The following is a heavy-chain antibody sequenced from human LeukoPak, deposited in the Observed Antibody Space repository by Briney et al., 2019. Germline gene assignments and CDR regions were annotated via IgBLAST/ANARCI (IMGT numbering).Heavy chain of an antibody. CDR1: GGSISSYY. Sequence: SETLSLTCTVSGGSISSYYWSWIRQPPGKGLEWIGYIYYSGSTNYNPSLKSRVTISVDTSKNQFSLKLSSVTAADTAVYYCARAPLGIDMDVWGKGTTVTISS. CDR3: ARAPLGIDMDV. J-gene: IGHJ6*03. D-gene: IGHD7-27*01. CDR2: IYYSGST. V-gene: IGHV4-59*01.